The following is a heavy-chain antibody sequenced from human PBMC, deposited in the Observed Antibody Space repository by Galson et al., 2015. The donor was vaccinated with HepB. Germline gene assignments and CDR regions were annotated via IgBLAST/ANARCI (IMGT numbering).Heavy chain of an antibody. D-gene: IGHD6-6*01. Sequence: SVKVSCKASGSTFTSYYMHWVRQAPGQGLEWMGIINPSGGSTSYAQKFQGRVTMTRDTSTSTVYMELSSLRSEDTAVYYCARDGEQLAIGSGYYYGMDVWGQGTTVTVSS. CDR2: INPSGGST. CDR3: ARDGEQLAIGSGYYYGMDV. J-gene: IGHJ6*02. V-gene: IGHV1-46*01. CDR1: GSTFTSYY.